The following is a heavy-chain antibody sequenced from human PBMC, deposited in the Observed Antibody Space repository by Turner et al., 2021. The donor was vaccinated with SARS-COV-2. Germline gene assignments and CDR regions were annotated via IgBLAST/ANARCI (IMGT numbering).Heavy chain of an antibody. Sequence: EGQLVESGGALVQPGGSLTLSCAASGFSFSNYWMHWVRQVPGKGLVCVSRVNSDGSSTVYADSVRGRFTLSRDNAKNMLYLQMNSLRVDDTAVYYCAGGAVWGQGTMLTVSS. CDR1: GFSFSNYW. V-gene: IGHV3-74*01. CDR3: AGGAV. J-gene: IGHJ3*01. CDR2: VNSDGSST.